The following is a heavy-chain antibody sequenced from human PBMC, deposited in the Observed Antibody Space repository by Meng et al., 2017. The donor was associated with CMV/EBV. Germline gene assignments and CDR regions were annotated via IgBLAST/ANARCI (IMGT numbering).Heavy chain of an antibody. CDR3: ARAPIGDYVWGSYRYGWFDP. D-gene: IGHD3-16*02. J-gene: IGHJ5*02. Sequence: SSYAISWVRQAPGQGLEWMGGIIPIFGTANYAQKFQGRVTITADKSTSTAYMELSSLGSEDTAVYYCARAPIGDYVWGSYRYGWFDPWGQGTLVTV. V-gene: IGHV1-69*06. CDR2: IIPIFGTA. CDR1: SSYA.